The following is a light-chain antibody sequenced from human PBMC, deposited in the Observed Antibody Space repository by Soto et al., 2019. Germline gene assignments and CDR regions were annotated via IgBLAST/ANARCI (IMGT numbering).Light chain of an antibody. J-gene: IGKJ5*01. CDR1: QSVSHY. CDR2: DAS. CDR3: QQRSNWTIT. Sequence: EIVLTQSPATLSVSPGERATLSCGASQSVSHYLAWYQQKPGQAPRPLIYDASNRATGIPARFSGSGSGTDFTLTISSLEHEDFAVYYCQQRSNWTITFGQGTRLEIK. V-gene: IGKV3-11*01.